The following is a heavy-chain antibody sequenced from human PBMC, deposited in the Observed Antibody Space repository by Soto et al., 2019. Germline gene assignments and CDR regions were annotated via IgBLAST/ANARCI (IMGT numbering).Heavy chain of an antibody. CDR1: GGTFSSYT. CDR2: IIPILGIA. V-gene: IGHV1-69*02. Sequence: QVQLVQSGAEVKKPGSSVKVSCKASGGTFSSYTISWVRQAPGQGLEWMGRIIPILGIANYAQKFQGRVTITADKSTSTAYMELSSLRSEDTAVYYCARGYCTNGVFLPETNAFDIWGQGTMVTVSS. CDR3: ARGYCTNGVFLPETNAFDI. J-gene: IGHJ3*02. D-gene: IGHD2-8*01.